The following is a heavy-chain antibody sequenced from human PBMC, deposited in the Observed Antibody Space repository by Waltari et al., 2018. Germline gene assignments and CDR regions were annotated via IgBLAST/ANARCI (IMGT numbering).Heavy chain of an antibody. CDR3: ARQVVEDGTWVRLDS. CDR2: IYPGDSDT. Sequence: EVQLVQSGAEVKKPGESLKISCEASGYSFNNYLIGWVRQMPGKGLEWMGIIYPGDSDTKYSPSFQGHVTISVDRSINTAYLQWSRLKASDTAMYYCARQVVEDGTWVRLDSWGQGTLVTVS. D-gene: IGHD2-15*01. CDR1: GYSFNNYL. V-gene: IGHV5-51*01. J-gene: IGHJ5*01.